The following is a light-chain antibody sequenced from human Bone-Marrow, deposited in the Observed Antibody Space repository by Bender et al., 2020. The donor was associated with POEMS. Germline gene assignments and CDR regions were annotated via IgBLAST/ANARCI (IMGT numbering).Light chain of an antibody. J-gene: IGLJ2*01. CDR2: DVS. V-gene: IGLV2-14*03. CDR1: SSDVDVYKY. Sequence: QSALTQPASVSGSPGQSITISCTGSSSDVDVYKYVSWYQKHPGTAPKLIIYDVSSRPAGVSSRFAGSKSDNTASLTISGLQAEDEADYYCSSYGSGDTVLFGGGTKLTVL. CDR3: SSYGSGDTVL.